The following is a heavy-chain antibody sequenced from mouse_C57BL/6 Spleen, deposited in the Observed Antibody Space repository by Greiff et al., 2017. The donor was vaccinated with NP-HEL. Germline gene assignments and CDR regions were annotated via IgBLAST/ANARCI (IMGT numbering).Heavy chain of an antibody. CDR3: ARNYDYDRYYFDY. CDR2: IWSDGST. V-gene: IGHV2-6*02. Sequence: VKLMESGPGLVAPSQSLSITCTVSGFSLTSYGVHWVRQPPGKGLEWLVVIWSDGSTTSNAAIKARLSICKDNSKSQVFLKMNSIQTDDTAMYYCARNYDYDRYYFDYWGKGTTLTVSS. CDR1: GFSLTSYG. J-gene: IGHJ2*01. D-gene: IGHD2-4*01.